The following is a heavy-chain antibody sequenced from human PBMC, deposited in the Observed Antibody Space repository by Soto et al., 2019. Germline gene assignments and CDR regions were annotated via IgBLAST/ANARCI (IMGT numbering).Heavy chain of an antibody. CDR3: AKGRAPSGWYPPYSYGMDV. J-gene: IGHJ6*02. D-gene: IGHD6-19*01. V-gene: IGHV3-23*01. CDR1: GFTFSTYA. CDR2: ISGSGGST. Sequence: EVQLLESGGGLVQPGGSLRLSCAASGFTFSTYAMSWVRQAPGKGLEWVSSISGSGGSTLYADSVKGRITISRDNSKNTLYLQMNSLRAEDTAVYYCAKGRAPSGWYPPYSYGMDVWGLGTTVTASS.